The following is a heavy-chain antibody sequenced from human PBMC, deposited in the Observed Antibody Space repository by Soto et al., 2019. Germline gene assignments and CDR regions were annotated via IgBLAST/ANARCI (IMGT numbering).Heavy chain of an antibody. J-gene: IGHJ6*02. Sequence: QVQLVQSGAEVKKPGSSVKVSCKAYGGTFSSYTISWVRQSPVQGLEWMGRIIPILGIANYAQKFQGRVTITADKSTSTAYRELSSLRSGDTAVYYCARRGGSSTEGMDVWGQGTTVTVSS. CDR1: GGTFSSYT. V-gene: IGHV1-69*02. CDR2: IIPILGIA. D-gene: IGHD2-2*01. CDR3: ARRGGSSTEGMDV.